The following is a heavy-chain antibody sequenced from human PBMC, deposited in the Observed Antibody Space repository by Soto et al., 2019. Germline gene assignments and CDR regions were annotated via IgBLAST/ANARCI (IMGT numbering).Heavy chain of an antibody. CDR2: IYYSGST. CDR1: GGSISSGSYS. J-gene: IGHJ4*02. CDR3: ARVAASYSSSWFPFDY. Sequence: PSETLSLTCTVSGGSISSGSYSWNWIRQHPGKGLEWIGYIYYSGSTYYNPSLKSRVSISVDASKNQFSLKVNSVTAADTAVYYCARVAASYSSSWFPFDYWGQGILVTVSS. V-gene: IGHV4-31*03. D-gene: IGHD6-13*01.